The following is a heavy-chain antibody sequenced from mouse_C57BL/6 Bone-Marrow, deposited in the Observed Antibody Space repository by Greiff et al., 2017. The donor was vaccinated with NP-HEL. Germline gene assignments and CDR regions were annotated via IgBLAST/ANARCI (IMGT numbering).Heavy chain of an antibody. CDR3: AGSGIYYEYDWFAY. V-gene: IGHV1-4*01. Sequence: QVQLKQSGAELARPGASVKMSCKASGYTFTSYTMHWVKQRPGQGLEWIGYINPSSGYTKYNQKFKDKATLTADKSSSTAYMQLSSLTSEDSAVYYCAGSGIYYEYDWFAYWGQGTLVTVSA. D-gene: IGHD2-4*01. CDR2: INPSSGYT. J-gene: IGHJ3*01. CDR1: GYTFTSYT.